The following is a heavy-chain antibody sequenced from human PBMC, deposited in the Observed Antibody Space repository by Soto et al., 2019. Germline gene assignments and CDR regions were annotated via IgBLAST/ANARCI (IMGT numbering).Heavy chain of an antibody. CDR3: ARESARWLLSFFDY. V-gene: IGHV5-10-1*01. J-gene: IGHJ4*02. Sequence: GESLRLSCKGSGYSFTSYWISWVRQMPGKGLEWMGRIDPSDSYTNYSPSFQCHVTISADKSISTAYLQWSSLRADETAVYYCARESARWLLSFFDYWGQGTVVTVSS. D-gene: IGHD5-12*01. CDR1: GYSFTSYW. CDR2: IDPSDSYT.